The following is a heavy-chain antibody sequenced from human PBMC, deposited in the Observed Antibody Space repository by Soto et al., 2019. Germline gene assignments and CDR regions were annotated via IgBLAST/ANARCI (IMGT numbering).Heavy chain of an antibody. CDR1: GGSISSYY. CDR3: ARDWYSSGWYWFDP. J-gene: IGHJ5*02. Sequence: TLSLTCTVSGGSISSYYWSWIRQPAGKGLEWIGRIYTSGSTNYNPSLKSRVTMSVDTSKNQFSLKLSSVTAADTAVYYCARDWYSSGWYWFDPWGQGTLVTVSS. D-gene: IGHD6-19*01. V-gene: IGHV4-4*07. CDR2: IYTSGST.